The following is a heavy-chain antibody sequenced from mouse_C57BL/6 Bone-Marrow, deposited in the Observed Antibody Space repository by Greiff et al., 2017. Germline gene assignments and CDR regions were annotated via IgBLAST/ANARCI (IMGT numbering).Heavy chain of an antibody. CDR2: IDPSDSET. CDR3: ARSWYDYDFDY. D-gene: IGHD2-4*01. J-gene: IGHJ2*01. CDR1: GYTFTSYW. V-gene: IGHV1-52*01. Sequence: QVQLQQPGAELVRPGSSVKLSCKASGYTFTSYWMHWVKQRPIQGLEWIGNIDPSDSETHYNQKFKDKATLTVDKSSSTAYMQLSSLTSEDSAVYYWARSWYDYDFDYWGQGTTLTVSS.